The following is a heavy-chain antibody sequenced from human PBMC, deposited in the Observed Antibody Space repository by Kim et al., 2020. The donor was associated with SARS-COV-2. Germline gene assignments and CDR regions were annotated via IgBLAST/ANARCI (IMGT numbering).Heavy chain of an antibody. CDR3: ARDKGGSGWYFGGPDGIYYYGMDV. CDR1: GFTFSSYS. CDR2: ISSSSSYI. Sequence: GGSLRLSCAASGFTFSSYSMNWVCQAPGKGLEWVSSISSSSSYIYYADSVKGRFTISRDNAKNSLYLQMNSLRAEDTAVYYCARDKGGSGWYFGGPDGIYYYGMDVWGQGTTVTVSS. V-gene: IGHV3-21*01. J-gene: IGHJ6*02. D-gene: IGHD6-19*01.